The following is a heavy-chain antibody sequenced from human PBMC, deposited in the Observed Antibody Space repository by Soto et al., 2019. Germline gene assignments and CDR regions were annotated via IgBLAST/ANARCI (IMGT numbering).Heavy chain of an antibody. Sequence: SETLSLTCAVYGESFSGYYWSWIRQPPGKGLEWIGEINHSGSTKYNPSLKSRVTISVDTSKNQFSLKLSSVTAADTAVYYCARGGYYARYAFDIWGQGTMVTVSS. CDR2: INHSGST. D-gene: IGHD3-10*01. CDR3: ARGGYYARYAFDI. V-gene: IGHV4-34*01. J-gene: IGHJ3*02. CDR1: GESFSGYY.